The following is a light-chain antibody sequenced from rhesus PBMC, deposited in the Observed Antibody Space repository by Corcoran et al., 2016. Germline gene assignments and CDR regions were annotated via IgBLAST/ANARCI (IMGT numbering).Light chain of an antibody. CDR2: GAS. Sequence: EIVMTQSPATLSLSPGETATISCRTSQSVSSYVAWYQQTPGQAPRLLIYGASSRATGIPDRFSGSGSGTDFTLTISSLEPEDFAVYYCQETSNLSLTFGPGTKLDIK. CDR1: QSVSSY. V-gene: IGKV3-31*02. J-gene: IGKJ3*01. CDR3: QETSNLSLT.